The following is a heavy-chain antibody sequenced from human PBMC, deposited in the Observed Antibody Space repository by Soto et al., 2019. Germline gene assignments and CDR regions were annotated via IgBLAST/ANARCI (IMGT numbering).Heavy chain of an antibody. CDR1: GYTFTSYG. D-gene: IGHD3-3*01. CDR3: ARDKGYYDVGSGYRSYYFDY. Sequence: QVQLVQSGAEVKKPGASVKVSCKASGYTFTSYGITWVRQAPGQGLEWMGWISAYNGNTNFAQKLQGRVTMTTDTSTSTAYIELRSLRSDDTAFYYCARDKGYYDVGSGYRSYYFDYWGQGTLVTVSS. V-gene: IGHV1-18*04. J-gene: IGHJ4*02. CDR2: ISAYNGNT.